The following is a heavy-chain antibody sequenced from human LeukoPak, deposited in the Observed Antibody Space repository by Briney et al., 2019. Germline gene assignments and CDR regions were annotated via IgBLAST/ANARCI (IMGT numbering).Heavy chain of an antibody. J-gene: IGHJ4*02. V-gene: IGHV1-69*01. CDR1: GGTFSSYT. D-gene: IGHD3-22*01. CDR2: ITPIFGTA. CDR3: AREWGNNSSGYFFGY. Sequence: SSVKFSCKASGGTFSSYTISWVGQAPGQGLEWMGVITPIFGTANYAHKLQGRVTITADESTSTAYMELSSLRSEATAVYYCAREWGNNSSGYFFGYWGQGTLVTVSS.